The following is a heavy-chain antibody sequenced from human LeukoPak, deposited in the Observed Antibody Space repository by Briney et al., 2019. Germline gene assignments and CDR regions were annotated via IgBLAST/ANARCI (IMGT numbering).Heavy chain of an antibody. D-gene: IGHD2-21*02. CDR2: INHSGYT. Sequence: PSETLSLTCAVSGVSFDDYYWSWVRQTPGKGLEWIGEINHSGYTNDSPSLKSRVTLSIDTSRKQFSLNLRSVTVADTGIYYCTRMTAGHDYWGQGTLVTVSS. J-gene: IGHJ4*02. CDR3: TRMTAGHDY. V-gene: IGHV4-34*01. CDR1: GVSFDDYY.